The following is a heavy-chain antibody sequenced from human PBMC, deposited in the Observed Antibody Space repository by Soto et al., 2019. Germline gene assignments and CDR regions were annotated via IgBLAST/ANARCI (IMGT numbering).Heavy chain of an antibody. V-gene: IGHV3-15*01. J-gene: IGHJ6*02. CDR3: STDIGSYGLDI. D-gene: IGHD1-26*01. Sequence: EVQLVESGGGFVQPGGSLRLSCVASRFSFTNAWMSWVRQAPGKGPEWVGRIKSKTDGGTADYAAPVKGRFTISRDDSQNTLYLHMDSLKTEDTAVYHCSTDIGSYGLDIWGQGTTVTVSS. CDR1: RFSFTNAW. CDR2: IKSKTDGGTA.